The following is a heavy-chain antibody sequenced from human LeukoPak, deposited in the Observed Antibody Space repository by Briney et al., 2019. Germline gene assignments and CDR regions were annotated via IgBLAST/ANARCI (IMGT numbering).Heavy chain of an antibody. CDR3: ARDSRTEYSSGWYRGYYYYGMDV. V-gene: IGHV1-69*06. CDR2: IIPIFGTA. J-gene: IGHJ6*04. CDR1: EGTFSRYA. D-gene: IGHD6-19*01. Sequence: SVTVSCKASEGTFSRYAISWVRQAPGQGLEWMGGIIPIFGTANYAQKFQGRVTITADKSTSTAYMELSSLRSEDTAVYYCARDSRTEYSSGWYRGYYYYGMDVWGKGTTVTVSS.